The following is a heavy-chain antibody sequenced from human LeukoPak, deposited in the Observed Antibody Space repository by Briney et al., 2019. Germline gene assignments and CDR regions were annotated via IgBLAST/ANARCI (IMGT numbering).Heavy chain of an antibody. CDR3: ARAAVYCSNGVCYTPFDY. V-gene: IGHV4-4*07. CDR2: IYTSGST. J-gene: IGHJ4*02. CDR1: GGSISSYY. Sequence: PSETLSLTCTVSGGSISSYYWNWIRQPAGKGREGIGRIYTSGSTNYNTSLKSRGTMSVDTSKNQFSLKLSSVTAADTAVYYCARAAVYCSNGVCYTPFDYWGQGTLVTVSS. D-gene: IGHD2-8*01.